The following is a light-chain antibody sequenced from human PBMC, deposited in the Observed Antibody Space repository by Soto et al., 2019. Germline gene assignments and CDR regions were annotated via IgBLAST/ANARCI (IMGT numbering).Light chain of an antibody. J-gene: IGLJ1*01. CDR3: CSYAGSSVCV. Sequence: QSALTQVASVAGSPGQSITISCTGTSSDVGTFNLVSWYQQHPGKAPRLMIYEVIKRPSGVSNRFSGSKSGNTASLTISGLQAEDEADYYCCSYAGSSVCVFGTGTKVTVL. CDR1: SSDVGTFNL. CDR2: EVI. V-gene: IGLV2-23*02.